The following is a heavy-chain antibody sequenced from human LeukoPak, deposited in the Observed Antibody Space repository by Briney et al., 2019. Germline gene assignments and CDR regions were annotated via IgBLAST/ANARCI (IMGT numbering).Heavy chain of an antibody. CDR3: ASARYCSGGSCSYYYGMDV. D-gene: IGHD2-15*01. CDR1: RFTFSRYA. CDR2: ISGSGGNT. Sequence: PGGSLRLSCAASRFTFSRYAMSWVRQAPGKGLEWVSTISGSGGNTYYADSVKGRFTISRDNSKNTLYLQMNSLRAEDTAVYYCASARYCSGGSCSYYYGMDVWGKGTTVTVSS. V-gene: IGHV3-23*01. J-gene: IGHJ6*04.